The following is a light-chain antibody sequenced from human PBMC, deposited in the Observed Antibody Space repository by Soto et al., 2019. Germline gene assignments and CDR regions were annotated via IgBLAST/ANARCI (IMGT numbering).Light chain of an antibody. Sequence: SYELTQPPSVSVSPGQTASITCSGDKLGEKYACWYQQKPGQSPVVVIYQDSKRPSGIPERFSGSNSGNTATLTISGTQAMDEADYYCQAWDSSHYVFGTGTKLTAL. V-gene: IGLV3-1*01. J-gene: IGLJ1*01. CDR1: KLGEKY. CDR2: QDS. CDR3: QAWDSSHYV.